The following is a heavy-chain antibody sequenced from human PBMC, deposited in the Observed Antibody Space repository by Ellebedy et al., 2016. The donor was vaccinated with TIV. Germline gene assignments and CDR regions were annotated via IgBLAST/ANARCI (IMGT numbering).Heavy chain of an antibody. CDR3: ARLPLSEVHCGGDCYYFDY. CDR2: IYYSGST. CDR1: GGSISSYY. Sequence: SETLSLXXTVSGGSISSYYWSWIRQPPGKGLEWIGYIYYSGSTNYNPSLKSRVTISVDTSKNQFSLKLSSVTAADTAVYYCARLPLSEVHCGGDCYYFDYWGQGTLVTVSS. V-gene: IGHV4-59*01. D-gene: IGHD2-21*01. J-gene: IGHJ4*02.